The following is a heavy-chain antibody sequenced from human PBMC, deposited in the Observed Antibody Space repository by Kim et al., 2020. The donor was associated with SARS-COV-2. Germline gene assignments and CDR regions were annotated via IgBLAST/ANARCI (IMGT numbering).Heavy chain of an antibody. Sequence: SETLSLTCSVSGDAISSSSNSWDWLRQSPGNGLEWIGGIYDSGSTHYNLSLKSRVTMSIDTSKNQFSLKLSSVTAADTAVYYCARRNVGTISPWVQGTLV. J-gene: IGHJ5*02. D-gene: IGHD1-26*01. CDR3: ARRNVGTISP. CDR1: GDAISSSSNS. CDR2: IYDSGST. V-gene: IGHV4-39*01.